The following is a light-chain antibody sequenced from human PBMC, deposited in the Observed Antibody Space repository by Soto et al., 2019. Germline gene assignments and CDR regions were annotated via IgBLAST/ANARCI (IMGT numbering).Light chain of an antibody. CDR3: QQRSDSIT. Sequence: ELVLSHSPDTLSLSPAARATLSCSASQSVSSYLAWYQQKPGQAPRVLIYGASTRAPGIPARFSGRGSGADFTLTISSIEPEDFAVYYCQQRSDSITFGQGTRLEI. J-gene: IGKJ5*01. V-gene: IGKV3-11*01. CDR1: QSVSSY. CDR2: GAS.